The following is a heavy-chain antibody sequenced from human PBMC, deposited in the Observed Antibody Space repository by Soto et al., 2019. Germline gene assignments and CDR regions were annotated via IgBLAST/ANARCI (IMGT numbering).Heavy chain of an antibody. CDR2: IWYDGSNK. Sequence: PVGSLRLSCAASGFPFSSYGMHWVRQAPGKGLEWVAVIWYDGSNKYYADSVKGRFTISRDNSKNTLYLQMNSLRAEDTAVYYCARDPLGRITMARGVLWDYWGQGTLVTVSS. V-gene: IGHV3-33*01. J-gene: IGHJ4*02. CDR1: GFPFSSYG. D-gene: IGHD3-10*01. CDR3: ARDPLGRITMARGVLWDY.